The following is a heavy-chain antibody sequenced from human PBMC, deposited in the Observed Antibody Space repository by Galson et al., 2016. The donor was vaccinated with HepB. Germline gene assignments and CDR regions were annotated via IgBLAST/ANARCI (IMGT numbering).Heavy chain of an antibody. Sequence: SVKVSCKASGYTFTTYDINWVRQATGQGLEWMGWMNPNSGNTGYEQKFQGRVTMTRNTSVSTAYMELNSLRSEDTAVYFSAREDNYFGSGPDLDYWGQGTLVTVSS. CDR3: AREDNYFGSGPDLDY. CDR2: MNPNSGNT. V-gene: IGHV1-8*01. J-gene: IGHJ4*02. D-gene: IGHD3-10*01. CDR1: GYTFTTYD.